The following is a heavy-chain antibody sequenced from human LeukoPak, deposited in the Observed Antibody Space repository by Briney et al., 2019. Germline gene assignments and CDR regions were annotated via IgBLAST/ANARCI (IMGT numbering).Heavy chain of an antibody. J-gene: IGHJ4*02. CDR3: AREHGRGYSYGF. Sequence: SGTLSLTCAVSGVSISNGNWWTWVRQPPGKGLEWIGEIYHSGSTNYNPSLKSRVTISVDKSKNQFSLNLSSVTAADTAVYYCAREHGRGYSYGFWGQGTLVTVSS. V-gene: IGHV4-4*02. CDR1: GVSISNGNW. CDR2: IYHSGST. D-gene: IGHD5-18*01.